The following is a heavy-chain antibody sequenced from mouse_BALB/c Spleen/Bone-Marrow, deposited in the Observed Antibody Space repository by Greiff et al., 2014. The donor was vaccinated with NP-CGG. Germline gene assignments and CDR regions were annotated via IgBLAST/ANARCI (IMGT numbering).Heavy chain of an antibody. CDR1: GYSFTGYT. Sequence: VHVKQPGPELVKPGASMKISCKASGYSFTGYTMNWVKQSHGKNLEWIGLINPYNGGTSYNQKFKGKATLTVDKSSSTAYMELLSLTSEDSAVYYCAREEGYDEGEYFDVWGAGTTVTVSS. CDR3: AREEGYDEGEYFDV. D-gene: IGHD2-14*01. CDR2: INPYNGGT. J-gene: IGHJ1*01. V-gene: IGHV1-18*01.